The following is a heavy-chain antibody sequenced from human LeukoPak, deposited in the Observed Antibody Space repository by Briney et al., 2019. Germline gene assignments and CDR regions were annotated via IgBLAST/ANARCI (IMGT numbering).Heavy chain of an antibody. CDR2: IYYSGST. V-gene: IGHV4-39*01. J-gene: IGHJ4*02. Sequence: PSETLSLTCTVSGGSISSSSNYWGWIRQPPGKGLEWIGSIYYSGSTYYNPSLKSRVTISVDTSKNQLSLNLRSVTAADTAVYYCARLASSTSCYRCAPYDYWGQGTLVTVSS. CDR1: GGSISSSSNY. CDR3: ARLASSTSCYRCAPYDY. D-gene: IGHD2-2*01.